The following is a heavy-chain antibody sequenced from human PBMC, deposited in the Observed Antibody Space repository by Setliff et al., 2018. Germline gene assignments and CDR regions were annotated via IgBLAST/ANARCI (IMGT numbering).Heavy chain of an antibody. CDR1: GYTFTNYW. CDR3: AREHVSGHSEY. Sequence: GESLKISCKGSGYTFTNYWIAWVRQMPGKGLEYMGIIYPADSDTTYSPSFQGQVTISADKSINTAYLQWNSLKASDTAIYYCAREHVSGHSEYWGQGTLVTISS. V-gene: IGHV5-51*01. J-gene: IGHJ4*02. CDR2: IYPADSDT. D-gene: IGHD1-26*01.